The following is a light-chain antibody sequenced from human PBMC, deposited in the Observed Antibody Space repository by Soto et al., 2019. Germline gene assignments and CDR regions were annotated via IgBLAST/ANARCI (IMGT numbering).Light chain of an antibody. Sequence: EMVMTQSPGTLSVSPGERATLSCRASQTVGRDYLAWYQHKPGQAPRLLIYGASTRATGIPARFSGSGSGTEFTLTISSLQSEDFAVYYCQQYNNWPPGTFGQGTKVDIK. CDR3: QQYNNWPPGT. CDR1: QTVGRDY. CDR2: GAS. V-gene: IGKV3-15*01. J-gene: IGKJ1*01.